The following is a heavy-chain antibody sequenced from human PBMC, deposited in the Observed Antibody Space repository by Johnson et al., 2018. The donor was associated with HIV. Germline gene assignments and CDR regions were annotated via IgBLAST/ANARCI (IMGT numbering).Heavy chain of an antibody. V-gene: IGHV3-30*02. CDR1: GFTFSSYG. J-gene: IGHJ3*02. D-gene: IGHD6-13*01. Sequence: QMQLVESGGGVVQPGRSLRLSCAASGFTFSSYGMHWVRQAPGKGLEWVAFIRYDGSNTYYADSVTGRFTISRDNSKNTLYLQMNSLRAEDTAVYYCVRPAAAGRDDAFDIWGQGTMVTVSS. CDR3: VRPAAAGRDDAFDI. CDR2: IRYDGSNT.